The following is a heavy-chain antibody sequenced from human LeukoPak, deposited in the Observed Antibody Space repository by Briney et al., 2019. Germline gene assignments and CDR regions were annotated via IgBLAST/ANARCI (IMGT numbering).Heavy chain of an antibody. Sequence: GGSLRLSCAASGFTFSDYNMNWVRQAPGRGLDWVSSISSSSSYIYYADSVKGRFTISRDNAKNSLYLQMNSLRAEDTAVYYCARDLLGYNYHYMDVWGKGTTVTVSS. V-gene: IGHV3-21*01. CDR1: GFTFSDYN. CDR2: ISSSSSYI. CDR3: ARDLLGYNYHYMDV. D-gene: IGHD3-22*01. J-gene: IGHJ6*03.